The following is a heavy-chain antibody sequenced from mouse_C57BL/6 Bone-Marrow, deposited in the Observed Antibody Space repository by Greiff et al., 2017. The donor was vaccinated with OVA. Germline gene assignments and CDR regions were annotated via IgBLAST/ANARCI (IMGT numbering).Heavy chain of an antibody. J-gene: IGHJ2*01. V-gene: IGHV5-4*01. CDR3: ARVSYDYDPDY. Sequence: EVQRVESGGGLVKPGGSLKLSCAASGFTFSSYAMSWVRQTPEKRLEWVATISDGGSYTYYPDNVKGRFTISRDNAKNNLYPQMSHLKSEDTAMYYCARVSYDYDPDYWGQGTTLTVSS. CDR2: ISDGGSYT. D-gene: IGHD2-4*01. CDR1: GFTFSSYA.